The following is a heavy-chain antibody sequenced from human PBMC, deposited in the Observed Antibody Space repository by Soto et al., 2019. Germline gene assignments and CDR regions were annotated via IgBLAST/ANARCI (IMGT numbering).Heavy chain of an antibody. J-gene: IGHJ4*02. CDR2: IRYDGSNI. Sequence: GKGLEWVAVIRYDGSNINYADSVMGRFTISRDNSKNSLYLQMNSLRAEDTAVYYCARDRVVAATPYYFDYWGQGTLVTVSS. V-gene: IGHV3-33*01. D-gene: IGHD2-15*01. CDR3: ARDRVVAATPYYFDY.